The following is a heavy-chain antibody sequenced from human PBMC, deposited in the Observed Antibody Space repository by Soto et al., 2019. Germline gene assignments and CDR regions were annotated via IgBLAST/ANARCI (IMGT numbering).Heavy chain of an antibody. CDR1: GDSVSSNSAA. J-gene: IGHJ3*02. V-gene: IGHV6-1*01. Sequence: SQTLSLTCAISGDSVSSNSAAWNWIRQSPSRGLEWLGRTYYRSKWYNDYEVSVKSRITINPDTSKNQLSLQLNSVTPEDTAVYYCARVMSGSYRGRVGAFDIWGQGTMVTVSS. CDR2: TYYRSKWYN. CDR3: ARVMSGSYRGRVGAFDI. D-gene: IGHD1-26*01.